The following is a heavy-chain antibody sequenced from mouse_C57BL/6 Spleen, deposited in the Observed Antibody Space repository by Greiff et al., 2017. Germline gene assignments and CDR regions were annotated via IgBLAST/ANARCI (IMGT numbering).Heavy chain of an antibody. CDR1: GYTFTSYW. Sequence: QVQLQQPGAELVKPGASVKMSCKASGYTFTSYWITWVKQRPGQGLEWIGDIYPGSGSTNYNEKFKSKATLTVDTSSSTAYMQLSSLTSEDSAVYYCARIITTVVADFDVWGTGTTVTVSS. V-gene: IGHV1-55*01. J-gene: IGHJ1*03. CDR2: IYPGSGST. CDR3: ARIITTVVADFDV. D-gene: IGHD1-1*01.